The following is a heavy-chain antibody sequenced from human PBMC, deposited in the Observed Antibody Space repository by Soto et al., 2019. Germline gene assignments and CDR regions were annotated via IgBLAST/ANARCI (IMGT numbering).Heavy chain of an antibody. CDR3: ARIWGVVTTQFIYYYYGMDV. CDR2: IYYSGST. J-gene: IGHJ6*02. D-gene: IGHD2-21*02. Sequence: SETLSLTCTVSGGSISSSSYYWGWIRQPPGRGLEWIGSIYYSGSTYYNPSLKSRVTISVDTSKNQFSLKLSSVTAADTAVYYCARIWGVVTTQFIYYYYGMDVWGQGTTVTVSS. CDR1: GGSISSSSYY. V-gene: IGHV4-39*01.